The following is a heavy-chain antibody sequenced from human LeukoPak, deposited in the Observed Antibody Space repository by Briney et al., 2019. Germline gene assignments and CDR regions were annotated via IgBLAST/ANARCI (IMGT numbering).Heavy chain of an antibody. CDR3: ARGWTYYDILTGYSNAFDI. V-gene: IGHV1-2*02. Sequence: ASVKVSCKASGYTFTSYDINWVRQATGQGLEWIGWINPNSGGTNYAQKFQGRVTMTRDTSISTAYMELSRLRSDDTAVYYCARGWTYYDILTGYSNAFDIWGQGTMVTVSS. J-gene: IGHJ3*02. CDR2: INPNSGGT. D-gene: IGHD3-9*01. CDR1: GYTFTSYD.